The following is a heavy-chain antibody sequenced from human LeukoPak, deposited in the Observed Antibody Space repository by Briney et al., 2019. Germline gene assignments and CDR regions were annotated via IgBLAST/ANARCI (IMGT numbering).Heavy chain of an antibody. D-gene: IGHD3-16*01. CDR3: ARTGSYRDYYFDY. CDR2: IKQDGSEK. V-gene: IGHV3-7*01. CDR1: GFTFSSYW. Sequence: GGSLRLSCAASGFTFSSYWMSWVRQAPGKGLEWVANIKQDGSEKYYVDSVKGRFTISRDNAKNSLYLQMNSLRAEDTAVYYCARTGSYRDYYFDYWGQGTLVTVSS. J-gene: IGHJ4*02.